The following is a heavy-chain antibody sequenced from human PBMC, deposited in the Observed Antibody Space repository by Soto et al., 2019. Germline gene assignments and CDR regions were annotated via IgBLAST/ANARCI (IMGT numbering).Heavy chain of an antibody. V-gene: IGHV3-23*01. CDR2: LIGGHYGT. J-gene: IGHJ5*02. Sequence: GSLRLSCTASGFTLQHYAMAWVRQAPGKGLDWVSTLIGGHYGTAYSYSVKGRFTVSRDNSKNCLYLQMNSLGVEDTAMYFCAKGKSTGDIDWFDPWGQGSLVTVSS. D-gene: IGHD3-10*01. CDR3: AKGKSTGDIDWFDP. CDR1: GFTLQHYA.